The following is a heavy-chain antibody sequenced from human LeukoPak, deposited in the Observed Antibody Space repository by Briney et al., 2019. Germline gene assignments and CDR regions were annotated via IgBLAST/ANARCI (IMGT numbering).Heavy chain of an antibody. V-gene: IGHV3-11*01. CDR2: ISSSGSTI. D-gene: IGHD2-15*01. Sequence: GGSLRLSCAASGFNFGAYNMNWVRQAPGKGLEWVSYISSSGSTIYYADSVKGRFTISRDNAKNSLYLQMNSLRAEDTAVYYCARPIGRPLTDAFDIWGQGTMVTVSS. CDR1: GFNFGAYN. J-gene: IGHJ3*02. CDR3: ARPIGRPLTDAFDI.